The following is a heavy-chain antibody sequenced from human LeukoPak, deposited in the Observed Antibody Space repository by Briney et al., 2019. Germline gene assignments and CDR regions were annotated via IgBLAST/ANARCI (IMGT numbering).Heavy chain of an antibody. CDR2: INSDGSST. Sequence: GGSLRLSCAASGFTFSTYWMHWVRQAPGERLVWVSRINSDGSSTDYADSVKGRFTISRDNAKNTLYLQMNSLRAEDTAVYYCAREFDYWGQGTLVTVSS. V-gene: IGHV3-74*01. CDR3: AREFDY. J-gene: IGHJ4*02. CDR1: GFTFSTYW.